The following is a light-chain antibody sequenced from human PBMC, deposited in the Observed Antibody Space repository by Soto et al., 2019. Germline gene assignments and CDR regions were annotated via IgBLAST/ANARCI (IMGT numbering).Light chain of an antibody. V-gene: IGKV3-11*01. CDR3: QQRSNWPIT. CDR1: QSVSSY. Sequence: EIVLTQSPATLSLSPGVRATLSCRASQSVSSYLAWYQQKPGQAPRLLIYDASNRATGIPARFSGSGSGTDFTLTISSLEPEEFAVYYWQQRSNWPITFGQGTRLEIK. CDR2: DAS. J-gene: IGKJ5*01.